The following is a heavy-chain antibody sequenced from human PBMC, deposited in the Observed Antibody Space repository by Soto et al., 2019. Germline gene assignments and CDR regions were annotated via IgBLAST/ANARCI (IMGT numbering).Heavy chain of an antibody. D-gene: IGHD3-22*01. CDR2: ISSSSSTI. V-gene: IGHV3-48*02. CDR3: ARKNTYYYDISGRMDV. J-gene: IGHJ6*02. Sequence: EVQLVESGGGLVQPGGSLRLSCAASGFTFSSYSMNWVRQAPGKGLEWVSYISSSSSTIYYADSVKGRFTISRDNAKNSLYLQMNSLRDEDTAVYDCARKNTYYYDISGRMDVGGQGTTVTVSS. CDR1: GFTFSSYS.